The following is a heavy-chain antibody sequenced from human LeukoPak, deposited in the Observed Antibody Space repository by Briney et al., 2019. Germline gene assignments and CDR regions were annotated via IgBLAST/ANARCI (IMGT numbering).Heavy chain of an antibody. V-gene: IGHV3-7*01. D-gene: IGHD6-19*01. CDR1: GFSFSSHW. Sequence: GGSLRLSCAASGFSFSSHWMSWVRQAPGKGLEWVANIKQDGSEKYSVDSVKGRFTISRDNAKNSLYLLMNSLRAEDTAVYYCASRRGSGWPFDYWGQGTLVTVSS. CDR2: IKQDGSEK. J-gene: IGHJ4*02. CDR3: ASRRGSGWPFDY.